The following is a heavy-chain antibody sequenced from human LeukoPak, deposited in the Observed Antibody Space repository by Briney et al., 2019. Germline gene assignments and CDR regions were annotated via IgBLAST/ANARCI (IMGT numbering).Heavy chain of an antibody. J-gene: IGHJ4*02. D-gene: IGHD3-10*01. CDR1: GYTFTSYY. V-gene: IGHV1-46*01. CDR3: ARVAWFGELLSYFDY. CDR2: INPSGGST. Sequence: ASVKVSCKASGYTFTSYYMHWVRQAPGQGLEWMGIINPSGGSTSYAQKFQGRVTMTRDMSTSTVYMELSSLRSEDTAGYYCARVAWFGELLSYFDYWGQGTLVTVSS.